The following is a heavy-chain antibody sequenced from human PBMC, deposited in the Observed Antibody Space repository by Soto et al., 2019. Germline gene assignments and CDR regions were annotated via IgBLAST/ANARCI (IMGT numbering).Heavy chain of an antibody. J-gene: IGHJ6*03. V-gene: IGHV4-59*01. CDR3: ARINYYYYYMDV. CDR1: GGSISSYY. Sequence: SETLSLTCTVSGGSISSYYWSWIRQPPGKGLEWIGYIYYSGSTNYNPSLKSRVTISVDTSKNQFSLKLSSMTAADTAVYYCARINYYYYYMDVWGKGTTVTVSS. CDR2: IYYSGST.